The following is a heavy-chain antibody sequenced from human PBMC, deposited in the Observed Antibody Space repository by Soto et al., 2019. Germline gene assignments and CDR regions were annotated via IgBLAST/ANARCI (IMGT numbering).Heavy chain of an antibody. D-gene: IGHD3-3*01. CDR3: TTAAYYDFWSGPTDAFDI. CDR2: IKSKTDGGTT. Sequence: LRLSCAASGFTFSNAWMSWVRQAPGKGLEWVGRIKSKTDGGTTDYAAPVKGRFTISRDDSKNTLYLQMNSLKTEDTAVYYCTTAAYYDFWSGPTDAFDIWGQGTMVTVSS. V-gene: IGHV3-15*01. CDR1: GFTFSNAW. J-gene: IGHJ3*02.